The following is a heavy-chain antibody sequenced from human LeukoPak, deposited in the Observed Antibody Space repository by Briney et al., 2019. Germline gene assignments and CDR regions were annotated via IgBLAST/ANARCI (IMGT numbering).Heavy chain of an antibody. Sequence: GGSLRLSCAASGFTLRTYAMSWVRQAPGKGLEWVSASSGTGSSTYYADFVKGRFTISRDNSKNTLYLQMNSLRAEDTAVYYCAKAAYYYDSSGYQFDYWGQGTLATVSS. CDR3: AKAAYYYDSSGYQFDY. CDR1: GFTLRTYA. D-gene: IGHD3-22*01. CDR2: SSGTGSST. J-gene: IGHJ4*02. V-gene: IGHV3-23*01.